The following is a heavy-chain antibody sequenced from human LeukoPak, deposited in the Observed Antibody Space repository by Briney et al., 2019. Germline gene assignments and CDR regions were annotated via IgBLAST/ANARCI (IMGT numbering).Heavy chain of an antibody. Sequence: ASVKVSCKASGYTFTSSDINWVRQATGQGLEWMGGMNPNSGNTAYAQKFQGRVTMTRNTSISTAYMELSGLRSDDTAVYYCARARITMVRGVVSNYYHMDVWGKGTTVTVSS. CDR3: ARARITMVRGVVSNYYHMDV. D-gene: IGHD3-10*01. J-gene: IGHJ6*03. V-gene: IGHV1-8*01. CDR1: GYTFTSSD. CDR2: MNPNSGNT.